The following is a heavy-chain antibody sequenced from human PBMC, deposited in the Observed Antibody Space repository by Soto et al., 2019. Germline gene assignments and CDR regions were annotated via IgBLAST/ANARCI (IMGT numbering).Heavy chain of an antibody. CDR3: ARHRVQLWFLDV. V-gene: IGHV4-39*01. Sequence: QLQLQESGPGLVKPSETLSLTCTVSGGSISSSSYYWGWIRQPPGKGLEWIGSIYYSGSTCYNPSLKSRVTISVDTSKNQFSLKLSSVTAADTAVYYCARHRVQLWFLDVWGKGTTVTVSS. J-gene: IGHJ6*04. D-gene: IGHD5-18*01. CDR1: GGSISSSSYY. CDR2: IYYSGST.